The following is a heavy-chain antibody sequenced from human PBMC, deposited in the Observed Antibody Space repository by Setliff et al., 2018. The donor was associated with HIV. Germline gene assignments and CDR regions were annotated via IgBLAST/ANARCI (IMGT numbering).Heavy chain of an antibody. CDR3: ASTTSGVSGSYPAHAFDI. J-gene: IGHJ3*02. D-gene: IGHD3-10*01. CDR1: GYSISSDYY. V-gene: IGHV4-38-2*01. Sequence: SETLSLTCAVSGYSISSDYYWGWIRQPPGKGLEWIGSFSPRGRTYQHGSLKSRVTISVDRSRHQFSLKLTSVTAADTAIYYCASTTSGVSGSYPAHAFDIWGQG. CDR2: FSPRGRT.